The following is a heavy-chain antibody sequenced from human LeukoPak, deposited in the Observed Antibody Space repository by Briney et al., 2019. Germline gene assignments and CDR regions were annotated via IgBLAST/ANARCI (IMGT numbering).Heavy chain of an antibody. CDR3: ARRKEELRDGGYVGGALGY. CDR2: ISYDGSNK. V-gene: IGHV3-30-3*01. J-gene: IGHJ4*02. CDR1: GFTFSSYA. Sequence: GRSLRLSCAASGFTFSSYAMHWVRQAPGKGLEWVAVISYDGSNKYYADSVKGRFTISRDNSKNTLYLQMNSLRAEDTAVYYCARRKEELRDGGYVGGALGYWGQGTLVTVSS. D-gene: IGHD5-12*01.